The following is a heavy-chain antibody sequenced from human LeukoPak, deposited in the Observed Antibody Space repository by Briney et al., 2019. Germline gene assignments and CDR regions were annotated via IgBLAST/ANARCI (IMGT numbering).Heavy chain of an antibody. V-gene: IGHV1-8*01. CDR3: ARDPLWFGTKFDY. CDR1: GYTFTSYD. Sequence: EASVKVSCEASGYTFTSYDINWVRQATGQGLEWMGWMNRNSGNTGYAQKFQGRVTMTRNTSISTAYMELSSLRSEDTAVYYCARDPLWFGTKFDYWGQGTLVTVSS. CDR2: MNRNSGNT. J-gene: IGHJ4*02. D-gene: IGHD3-10*01.